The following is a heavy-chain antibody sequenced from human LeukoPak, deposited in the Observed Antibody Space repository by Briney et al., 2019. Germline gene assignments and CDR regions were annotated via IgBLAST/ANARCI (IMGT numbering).Heavy chain of an antibody. CDR1: GYTFTTYA. V-gene: IGHV1-69*05. D-gene: IGHD6-6*01. J-gene: IGHJ4*02. Sequence: SVKVSCKASGYTFTTYAISWVRQAPGQGLEWMGGIIPIFGTANYAQKFQGRVTITTDESTSTAYMELSSLRSEDTAVYYCASRIIAARTGYFDYWGQGTLVTVSS. CDR2: IIPIFGTA. CDR3: ASRIIAARTGYFDY.